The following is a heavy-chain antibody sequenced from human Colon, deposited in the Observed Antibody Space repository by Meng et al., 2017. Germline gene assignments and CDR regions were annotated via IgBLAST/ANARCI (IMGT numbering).Heavy chain of an antibody. V-gene: IGHV1-46*01. CDR3: ARELDYAYNFDF. CDR2: LHPSVGRT. D-gene: IGHD3/OR15-3a*01. CDR1: EFSFSSYN. J-gene: IGHJ4*02. Sequence: QVQLVQSGAEVKTPGASVKVSCKGSEFSFSSYNIHWVRQAPGQGLEWMGILHPSVGRTTYAQKFQGRLTVTWDTSTTTVYMELSSLTSDDTAVYYCARELDYAYNFDFWGQGTLVTVSS.